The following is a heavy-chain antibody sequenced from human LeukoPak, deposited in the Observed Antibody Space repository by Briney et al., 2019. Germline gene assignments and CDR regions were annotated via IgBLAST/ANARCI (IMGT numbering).Heavy chain of an antibody. CDR3: ARGGYSYAVDY. J-gene: IGHJ4*02. D-gene: IGHD5-18*01. CDR1: GYSISSGYY. V-gene: IGHV4-38-2*02. CDR2: IYHSGST. Sequence: PSETLSLTXTVSGYSISSGYYWGWIRQPPGKGLEWIGSIYHSGSTYNNPSLKSRVTISVDTSKNQFSLRLTSVTAADTAVYYCARGGYSYAVDYWGQGTLVTVSS.